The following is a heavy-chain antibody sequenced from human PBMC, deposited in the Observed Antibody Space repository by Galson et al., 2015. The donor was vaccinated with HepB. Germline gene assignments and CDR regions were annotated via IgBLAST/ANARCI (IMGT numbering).Heavy chain of an antibody. CDR2: TRNKGNSYST. CDR1: GFTLSDHY. V-gene: IGHV3-72*01. D-gene: IGHD6-13*01. J-gene: IGHJ6*03. CDR3: ARVQRIPATGYYYYYYMDV. Sequence: SLRLSCAASGFTLSDHYMDWVRQAPGKGLEWVGRTRNKGNSYSTEYAASVKGRFTISRDESKNSLYLQMNSLKTEDTAVYYCARVQRIPATGYYYYYYMDVWGKGTTVTVSS.